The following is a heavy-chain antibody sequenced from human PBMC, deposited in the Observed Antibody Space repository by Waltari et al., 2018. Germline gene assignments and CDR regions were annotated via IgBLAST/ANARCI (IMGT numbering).Heavy chain of an antibody. Sequence: QVQLQESGPGLVKPSETLSLTCTVSGGSISSYYWSWIRQPPGTGLEWIGYIYTSGSTNYNPSLKSRVTISVDTSKNQFSLKLSSVTAADTAVYYCARESLTSIYGDYGLDAFDIWGQGTMVTVSS. D-gene: IGHD4-17*01. CDR2: IYTSGST. CDR3: ARESLTSIYGDYGLDAFDI. J-gene: IGHJ3*02. V-gene: IGHV4-4*09. CDR1: GGSISSYY.